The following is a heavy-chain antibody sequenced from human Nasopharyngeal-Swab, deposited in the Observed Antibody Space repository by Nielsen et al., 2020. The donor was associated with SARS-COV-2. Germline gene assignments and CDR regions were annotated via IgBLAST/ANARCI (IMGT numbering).Heavy chain of an antibody. J-gene: IGHJ3*02. V-gene: IGHV4-59*01. CDR2: IYYSGST. D-gene: IGHD3-16*01. CDR3: ARAGVGGAFDI. CDR1: GGSISSYY. Sequence: SETLSLTCTVPGGSISSYYWSWIRQPPGKGLEWIGYIYYSGSTNYNPSLKSRVTISVDTSKNQFSLKLSSMTAADTAVYYCARAGVGGAFDIWGQGTMVTVSS.